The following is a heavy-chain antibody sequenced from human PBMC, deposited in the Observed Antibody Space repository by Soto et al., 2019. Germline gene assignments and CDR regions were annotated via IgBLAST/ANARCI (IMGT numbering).Heavy chain of an antibody. CDR2: IYSGGST. CDR3: ARGYYDILTGYYKGYFDY. D-gene: IGHD3-9*01. CDR1: GFTVSSNY. V-gene: IGHV3-53*02. J-gene: IGHJ4*02. Sequence: EVQLVETGGGLIQPGGSLRLSCAASGFTVSSNYMSWVRQAPGKGLEWVSVIYSGGSTYYADSVKGRFTISRDNSKNTLYIQMNSLRAEDTAVYYCARGYYDILTGYYKGYFDYWGQGTLVTVSS.